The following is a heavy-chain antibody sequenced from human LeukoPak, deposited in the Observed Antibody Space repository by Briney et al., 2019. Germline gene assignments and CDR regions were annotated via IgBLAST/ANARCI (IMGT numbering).Heavy chain of an antibody. D-gene: IGHD3-22*01. Sequence: GGSLRLSCAASGFIFRTYAMHWVRQAPGKGLEYVSAISSDAYSTYYANSVKARFTISRDNYKKMLYLQMGSLRPEDMAVYYCARAYYYDTSGYQGYYLDYWGQGTLVTVSS. CDR3: ARAYYYDTSGYQGYYLDY. CDR1: GFIFRTYA. CDR2: ISSDAYST. J-gene: IGHJ4*02. V-gene: IGHV3-64*01.